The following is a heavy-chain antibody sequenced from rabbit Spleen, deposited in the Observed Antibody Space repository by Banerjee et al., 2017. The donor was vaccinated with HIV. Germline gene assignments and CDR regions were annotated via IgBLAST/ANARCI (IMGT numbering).Heavy chain of an antibody. D-gene: IGHD8-1*01. Sequence: QEQLVESGGGLVQPEGSLTLTCTASGFSFSSSYWICWVRQAPGKGLEWIGCIDSGSSGSTYYASWAKGRFAISKTSSTTVTLQMTSLTAADTATYFCARDAGTSFSTYGMDLWGQGTLVT. CDR3: ARDAGTSFSTYGMDL. J-gene: IGHJ6*01. CDR2: IDSGSSGST. V-gene: IGHV1S45*01. CDR1: GFSFSSSYW.